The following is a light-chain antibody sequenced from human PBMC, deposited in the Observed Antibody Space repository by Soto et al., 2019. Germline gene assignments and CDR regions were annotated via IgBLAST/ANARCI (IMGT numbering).Light chain of an antibody. V-gene: IGKV1-27*01. CDR2: AAS. J-gene: IGKJ4*01. CDR3: QRDYNAPFT. CDR1: QGIKNY. Sequence: DIQVTQYPSSLSASVGDRVTITCRASQGIKNYLAWYQQKPGEIPKLLIYAASTLESGIPPRFSGSGSGTDFTLTINNLQPEDVATYDCQRDYNAPFTFGGGTKVEIK.